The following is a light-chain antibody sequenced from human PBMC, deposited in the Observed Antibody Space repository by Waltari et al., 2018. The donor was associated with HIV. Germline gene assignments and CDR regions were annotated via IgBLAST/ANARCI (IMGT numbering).Light chain of an antibody. CDR2: GAS. Sequence: EIAMTQSPATLSVSPGERATLSCRASQNIGTNLAWYQQKPGQAPRLLIYGASTRATGIPARFSGSGAGTEFTLAISSLQAEDFAVYYCQQYDTWPPKTFGQGTKVEIK. CDR3: QQYDTWPPKT. CDR1: QNIGTN. J-gene: IGKJ1*01. V-gene: IGKV3-15*01.